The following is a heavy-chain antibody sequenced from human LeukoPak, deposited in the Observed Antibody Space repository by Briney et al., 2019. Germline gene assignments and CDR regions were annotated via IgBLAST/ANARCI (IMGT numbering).Heavy chain of an antibody. CDR1: GYTFTGYY. V-gene: IGHV1-2*02. CDR2: INPNSGGT. J-gene: IGHJ4*02. Sequence: GASVKVSCKASGYTFTGYYMHWVRQAPGQGLEWMGWINPNSGGTNYAQKFQGRVTMTRDTSISTAYMELSRLRSGDTAVYYCARVWLCGGDCYHFDYWGQGTLVTVSS. D-gene: IGHD2-21*02. CDR3: ARVWLCGGDCYHFDY.